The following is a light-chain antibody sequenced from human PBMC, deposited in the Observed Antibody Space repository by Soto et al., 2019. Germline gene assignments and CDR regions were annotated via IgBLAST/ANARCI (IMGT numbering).Light chain of an antibody. CDR1: QSVSSD. Sequence: EIVMTQSPATLSVSPGERATLSCRASQSVSSDLAWYHQKPGQAPRLLIYSASTRATGIPARFSGSGSGTEFTLTINSLQSEDFAVYYCQQYNNWPRTFGLGTKVEIK. J-gene: IGKJ1*01. CDR2: SAS. V-gene: IGKV3-15*01. CDR3: QQYNNWPRT.